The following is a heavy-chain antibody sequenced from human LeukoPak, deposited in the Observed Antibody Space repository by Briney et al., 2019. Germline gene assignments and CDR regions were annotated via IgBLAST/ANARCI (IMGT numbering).Heavy chain of an antibody. D-gene: IGHD3-22*01. CDR1: SGSISNYY. CDR2: IYLSGSS. Sequence: PSETLSLTCTVSSGSISNYYWNWIRQPAGKGLEWIGRIYLSGSSNYNPSLKSRVTMSLDTSENQFSLRLTSVTAADTAVYYCARKAPYYYDGSGPLGTYYFDYWGQGTLVTVSS. J-gene: IGHJ4*02. CDR3: ARKAPYYYDGSGPLGTYYFDY. V-gene: IGHV4-4*07.